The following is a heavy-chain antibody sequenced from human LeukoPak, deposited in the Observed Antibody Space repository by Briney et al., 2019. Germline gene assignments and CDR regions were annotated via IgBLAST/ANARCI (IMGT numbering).Heavy chain of an antibody. CDR1: GFTVSSNY. Sequence: GGSLRLSCSASGFTVSSNYMSWVRQAPGKGLEWVSVIYSDGNTYYPDSVKGRFTISRDNSKNTLYLQMNSLRAEDTAVYYCARDLEGSTSWYYYGMDVWGQGTTVTVSS. D-gene: IGHD2-2*01. CDR3: ARDLEGSTSWYYYGMDV. V-gene: IGHV3-53*01. J-gene: IGHJ6*02. CDR2: IYSDGNT.